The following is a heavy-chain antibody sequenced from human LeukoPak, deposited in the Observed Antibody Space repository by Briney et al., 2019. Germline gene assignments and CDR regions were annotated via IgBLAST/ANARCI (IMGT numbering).Heavy chain of an antibody. D-gene: IGHD2-15*01. CDR2: INAGNGNT. CDR3: AIHCSGGSCSRSYYFDY. J-gene: IGHJ4*02. CDR1: GYTFTSYA. Sequence: ASVKVSCKASGYTFTSYAMHWVRQAPGQRLEWMGWINAGNGNTKYSQKFQDRITFSSDTSASTAYMELSSLRPEDTAVYYCAIHCSGGSCSRSYYFDYWGQGTLVTVSS. V-gene: IGHV1-3*01.